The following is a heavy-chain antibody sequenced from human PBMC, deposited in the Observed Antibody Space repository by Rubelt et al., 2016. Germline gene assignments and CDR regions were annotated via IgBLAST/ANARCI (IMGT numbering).Heavy chain of an antibody. D-gene: IGHD6-6*01. V-gene: IGHV3-23*04. J-gene: IGHJ4*02. Sequence: VQLVESGGGVVQPGRSLRLSCAASGFTFGNFAMSWVRQAPGRGLEWVSVISSGSNTYYADSVKGRFTISRDSSKNTVYLQISSLRAEDTAVYHCARGGRLAPLVMGDSWGQGTLVTVSS. CDR2: ISSGSNT. CDR3: ARGGRLAPLVMGDS. CDR1: GFTFGNFA.